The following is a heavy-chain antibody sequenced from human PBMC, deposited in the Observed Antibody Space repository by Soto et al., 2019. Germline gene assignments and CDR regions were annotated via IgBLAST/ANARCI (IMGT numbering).Heavy chain of an antibody. D-gene: IGHD2-2*01. Sequence: SVKVSCKASGYSFTSYGISWVRRAPGQGLEWMGWISPYNGHTQFVERFQGRVTMTTDTSTKTAYMELRNLRSDDTAHYYCARDVTIVPATHPRLEDYGMDVWGQGTTVPSP. J-gene: IGHJ6*02. CDR1: GYSFTSYG. CDR3: ARDVTIVPATHPRLEDYGMDV. V-gene: IGHV1-18*01. CDR2: ISPYNGHT.